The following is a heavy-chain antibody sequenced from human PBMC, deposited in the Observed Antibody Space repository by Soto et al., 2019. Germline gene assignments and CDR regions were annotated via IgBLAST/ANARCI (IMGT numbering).Heavy chain of an antibody. CDR2: IYSSGST. J-gene: IGHJ6*02. V-gene: IGHV4-4*07. Sequence: QVQLQESGPGLVKPSETLSLTCNVSGGSMSSYFWSWIRQPAGKGLEWIGRIYSSGSTNYNPSLKSRVTMSIDTSKNQFSPKLSSVTAADTAVYFCARVKTVDYYGMGVWGQGTTVTVSS. CDR1: GGSMSSYF. CDR3: ARVKTVDYYGMGV.